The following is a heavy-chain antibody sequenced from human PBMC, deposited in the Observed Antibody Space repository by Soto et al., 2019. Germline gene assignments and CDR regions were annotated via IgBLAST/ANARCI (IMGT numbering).Heavy chain of an antibody. CDR3: ARASGWPNYFDY. CDR2: IGTAGDT. CDR1: GFTFSSYD. J-gene: IGHJ4*02. D-gene: IGHD6-19*01. V-gene: IGHV3-13*01. Sequence: EVQLVESWGGLVQPGGSLRLSCAASGFTFSSYDMHWVRQATGKGLEWVSVIGTAGDTYYPGSVKGRFTISRENAKNSLYLQMNSLRAEDTAVYYCARASGWPNYFDYWGQGTLVTVSS.